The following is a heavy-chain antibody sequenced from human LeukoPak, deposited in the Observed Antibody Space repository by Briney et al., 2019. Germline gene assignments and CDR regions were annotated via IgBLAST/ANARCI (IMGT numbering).Heavy chain of an antibody. Sequence: PGGSLRLSCVASGFTFNDYAMHWVRRAPGKGLEWVAGINWNSGSVGYGDSVKGRFTISRDNAKNSLYLQMNSLRAEDMALYYCAKPVRTYHYDTGGYYFDYWGQGALVIVSS. CDR2: INWNSGSV. CDR3: AKPVRTYHYDTGGYYFDY. CDR1: GFTFNDYA. J-gene: IGHJ4*02. V-gene: IGHV3-9*03. D-gene: IGHD3-22*01.